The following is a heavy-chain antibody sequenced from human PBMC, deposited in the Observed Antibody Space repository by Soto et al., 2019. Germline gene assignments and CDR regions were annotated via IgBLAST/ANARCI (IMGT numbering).Heavy chain of an antibody. V-gene: IGHV3-23*01. CDR2: IGGSDGST. D-gene: IGHD6-6*01. CDR3: AKEGSTSYAFFDS. J-gene: IGHJ4*02. Sequence: EVQLLESGGGLVQPGGSLRLSCAASGFTFSTYAMSWVRQAPGKGLEWVSAIGGSDGSTHYADSVEGRLTISRDNSKTTLYLQINSLRAEDTAVYYCAKEGSTSYAFFDSWGQGTLVTVSS. CDR1: GFTFSTYA.